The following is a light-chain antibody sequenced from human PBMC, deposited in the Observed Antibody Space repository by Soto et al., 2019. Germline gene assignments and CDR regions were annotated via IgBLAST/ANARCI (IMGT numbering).Light chain of an antibody. CDR3: QQLNSYPLT. Sequence: DIQLTQSPSFLSASVGDRVTVTCRASQGINSYLAWYQQKPGKAPKLLIYTASTLQSGVPSRFSGSGSGTEFTLTITSLQPEDFAAYYCQQLNSYPLTVGGGTKVDIK. CDR2: TAS. V-gene: IGKV1-9*01. CDR1: QGINSY. J-gene: IGKJ4*01.